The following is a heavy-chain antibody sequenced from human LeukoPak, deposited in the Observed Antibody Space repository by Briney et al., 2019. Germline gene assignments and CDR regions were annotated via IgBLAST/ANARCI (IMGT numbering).Heavy chain of an antibody. D-gene: IGHD5-18*01. CDR2: INTMGGST. Sequence: ASVKVSCKASGYTFTSYYMHWVRQAPGQGLEWMGIINTMGGSTSYAKKLQGRVTMTRDQSTSTVYMELSSLRSEDTAVYYCAREGVDTAMVLVGWGQGTLVSVSS. V-gene: IGHV1-46*04. CDR1: GYTFTSYY. CDR3: AREGVDTAMVLVG. J-gene: IGHJ4*02.